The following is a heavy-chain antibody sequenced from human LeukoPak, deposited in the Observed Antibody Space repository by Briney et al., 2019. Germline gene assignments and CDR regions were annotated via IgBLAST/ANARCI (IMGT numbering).Heavy chain of an antibody. V-gene: IGHV3-30-3*01. J-gene: IGHJ4*02. CDR1: GFTFSSYA. CDR3: ARGAISSWYYFDY. CDR2: ISYDGSNK. D-gene: IGHD6-13*01. Sequence: PGGSLRLSCAASGFTFSSYAMHWVRQAPGKGLEGVAVISYDGSNKYYADSVKGRFTISRDNSKNTLYLQMNSLRAEDTAVYYCARGAISSWYYFDYWGQGTLVTVSS.